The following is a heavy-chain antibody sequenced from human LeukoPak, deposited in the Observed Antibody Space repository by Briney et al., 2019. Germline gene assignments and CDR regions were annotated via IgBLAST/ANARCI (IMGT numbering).Heavy chain of an antibody. V-gene: IGHV3-7*01. Sequence: GGSLRLSCTASGFTLTTYWLTWVRQAPGKGLEWVANIKPDGNEKYYVDSVKGRFTISRDNAENSLHLQMNSLRAEDTAIYYCATTSRTVTGLDYWGQGTLVTVSS. D-gene: IGHD4-17*01. CDR1: GFTLTTYW. CDR3: ATTSRTVTGLDY. CDR2: IKPDGNEK. J-gene: IGHJ4*02.